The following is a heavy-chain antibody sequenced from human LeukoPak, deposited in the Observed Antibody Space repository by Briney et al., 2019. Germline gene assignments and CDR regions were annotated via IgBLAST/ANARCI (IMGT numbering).Heavy chain of an antibody. J-gene: IGHJ6*02. D-gene: IGHD4/OR15-4a*01. CDR2: IRSKAYGGTT. V-gene: IGHV3-49*04. Sequence: GGSLRLSCTASGFTFGDYAMSWVRQAPGKGLEWVGFIRSKAYGGTTEYAASVKGRFTISRDDSKSIAYLQMNSLKTEDTAVYYCTRLTNSDYPHYYYYYGMDVWGQGTTVTVSS. CDR3: TRLTNSDYPHYYYYYGMDV. CDR1: GFTFGDYA.